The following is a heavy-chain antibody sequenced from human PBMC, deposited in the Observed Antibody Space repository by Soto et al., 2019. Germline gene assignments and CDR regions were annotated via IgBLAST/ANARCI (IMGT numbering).Heavy chain of an antibody. J-gene: IGHJ6*02. CDR3: ARMPTGIAAAGTSYYYGMDV. D-gene: IGHD6-13*01. CDR2: IWYDGSNK. Sequence: QVQLVESGGGVVQPGRSLRLSCAASGFTFSSYGMHGVRQAPGKGLEWVAVIWYDGSNKYYADSVKGRFTISRDNSKNTLYLQMNSLRAEDTAVYYCARMPTGIAAAGTSYYYGMDVWGQGTTVTVSS. V-gene: IGHV3-33*01. CDR1: GFTFSSYG.